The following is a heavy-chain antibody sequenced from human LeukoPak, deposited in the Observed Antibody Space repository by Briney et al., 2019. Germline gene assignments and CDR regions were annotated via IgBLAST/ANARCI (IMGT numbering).Heavy chain of an antibody. CDR2: ISVSGGST. Sequence: GGSLRLSCGVSGFAVTNAWMTWVRQAPGKGLEWVSFISVSGGSTYYADSVKGRFSIFRDNSKNTLYLQMNSLRAEDTALYYCAKGYGMDVWGQGTTVTVS. CDR3: AKGYGMDV. J-gene: IGHJ6*02. V-gene: IGHV3-23*01. CDR1: GFAVTNAW.